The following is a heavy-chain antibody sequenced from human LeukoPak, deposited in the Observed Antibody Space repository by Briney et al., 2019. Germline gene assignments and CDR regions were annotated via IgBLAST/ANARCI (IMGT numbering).Heavy chain of an antibody. Sequence: GGSLRLSCAASGFTFDDYAMHWVRQAPGKGLEWVSGIRWNSGSIGYADSVKGRFTISRDNAKNSLYLQMNSLRAEDTALYYCAKDIGYSSGFWSGYFYYFDYWGQGTLVTVSS. D-gene: IGHD3-3*01. V-gene: IGHV3-9*01. CDR3: AKDIGYSSGFWSGYFYYFDY. J-gene: IGHJ4*02. CDR2: IRWNSGSI. CDR1: GFTFDDYA.